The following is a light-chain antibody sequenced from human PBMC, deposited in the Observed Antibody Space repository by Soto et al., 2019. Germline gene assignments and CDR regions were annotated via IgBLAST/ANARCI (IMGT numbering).Light chain of an antibody. V-gene: IGKV1-39*01. J-gene: IGKJ2*01. CDR1: QSISSY. Sequence: DIQMTQSPSSLSASVGDRVTITCRASQSISSYLNWYQQKPGKAPKLLIYAASSLQSGVPSRFSGSGSGTDFTLTISRMQPEDFVSYYCHQSHSTLIHIFGRGTNLEIK. CDR2: AAS. CDR3: HQSHSTLIHI.